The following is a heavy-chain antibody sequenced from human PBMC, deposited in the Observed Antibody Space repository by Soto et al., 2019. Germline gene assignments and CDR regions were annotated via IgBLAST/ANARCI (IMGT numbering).Heavy chain of an antibody. CDR3: ARDIGGGATGIWDY. Sequence: GGSLRLSCAASGFTFSSYAMHWVRQAPGKGLEWVAVISYDGSNKYYADSVKGRFTISRDNSKNTLYLQMNSLRAEDTAVYYCARDIGGGATGIWDYWGQGTLVTVSS. J-gene: IGHJ4*02. CDR1: GFTFSSYA. CDR2: ISYDGSNK. V-gene: IGHV3-30-3*01. D-gene: IGHD1-26*01.